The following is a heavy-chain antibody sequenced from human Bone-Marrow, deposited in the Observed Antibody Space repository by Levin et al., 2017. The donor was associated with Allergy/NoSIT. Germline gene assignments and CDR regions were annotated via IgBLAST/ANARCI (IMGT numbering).Heavy chain of an antibody. J-gene: IGHJ6*03. V-gene: IGHV3-30*18. CDR1: GFSFSTYG. D-gene: IGHD6-13*01. Sequence: SCAASGFSFSTYGMHWVRQAPGMGLEWVAVISYDGSQKYYADSVKGRFTISRDSSKNTLYLQTNSLRVEDTAVYYCAKDRGSSFPFYYDMDVWGEGTTVTVSS. CDR2: ISYDGSQK. CDR3: AKDRGSSFPFYYDMDV.